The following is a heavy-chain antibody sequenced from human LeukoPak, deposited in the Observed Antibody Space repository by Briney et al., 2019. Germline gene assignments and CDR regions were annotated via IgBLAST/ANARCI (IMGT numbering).Heavy chain of an antibody. CDR2: ISGSGAFT. CDR1: GFTFNNYA. CDR3: ARDGLNTMVRGKIHYNYMDV. J-gene: IGHJ6*03. D-gene: IGHD3-10*01. Sequence: PGGSLRLSCAASGFTFNNYAMSWVRQAPGKGLEWVSGISGSGAFTYYADSVKGRFTISRDNSKNTLYLQMNSLRAEDTAVYYCARDGLNTMVRGKIHYNYMDVWGKGTTVTISS. V-gene: IGHV3-23*01.